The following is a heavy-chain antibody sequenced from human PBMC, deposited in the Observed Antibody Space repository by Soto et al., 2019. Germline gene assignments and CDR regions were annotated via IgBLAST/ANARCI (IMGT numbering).Heavy chain of an antibody. J-gene: IGHJ4*02. CDR3: ARDREMRRVGAPMNY. V-gene: IGHV3-33*01. CDR1: GFTFSTYS. CDR2: IWYDGSNS. D-gene: IGHD1-26*01. Sequence: QVHLVESGGGVVQPGRSLRLSCAASGFTFSTYSIHWVRQAPGKGLEWLAIIWYDGSNSYYADSVKGRFTISRDNSKNAVYLQMSSLRAEDTAVYYCARDREMRRVGAPMNYWGKGTLVTVSS.